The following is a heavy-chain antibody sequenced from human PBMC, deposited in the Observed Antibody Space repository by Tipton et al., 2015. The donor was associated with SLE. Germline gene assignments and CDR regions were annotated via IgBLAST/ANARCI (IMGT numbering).Heavy chain of an antibody. J-gene: IGHJ4*01. CDR3: ATHPRSYSSGWSYYFDY. Sequence: TLSLTCTVSDDSIGSHYWTWIRQPPGKGLEYIGYIYYPGSTNYNPSLKSRVTISVDTSKNQFSLRLSSVTAADTAVYYCATHPRSYSSGWSYYFDYWGQGALVTVSS. CDR2: IYYPGST. D-gene: IGHD6-19*01. CDR1: DDSIGSHY. V-gene: IGHV4-59*11.